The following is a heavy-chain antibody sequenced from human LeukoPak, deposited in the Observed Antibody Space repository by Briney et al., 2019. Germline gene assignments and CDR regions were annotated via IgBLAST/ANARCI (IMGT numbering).Heavy chain of an antibody. CDR2: ISYDGSNK. CDR1: GFTFSSYA. J-gene: IGHJ4*02. Sequence: GGSLRLSCAASGFTFSSYAMHWVRQAPSKGLEWVAVISYDGSNKYYADSVKGRFTISRDNSKNTLYLQMNSLRAGDTAVYYCAWSIAVAGPFDYGGQGTLVTVSS. D-gene: IGHD6-19*01. V-gene: IGHV3-30*04. CDR3: AWSIAVAGPFDY.